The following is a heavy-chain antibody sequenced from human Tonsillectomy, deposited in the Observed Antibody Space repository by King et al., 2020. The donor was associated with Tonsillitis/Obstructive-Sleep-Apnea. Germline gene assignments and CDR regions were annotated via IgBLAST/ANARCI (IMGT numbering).Heavy chain of an antibody. CDR3: ARGGYSYANDAFDV. J-gene: IGHJ3*01. D-gene: IGHD5-18*01. V-gene: IGHV3-21*01. Sequence: VQLVESGGGLVKPGGSLRLSCAASGFTFSSYSMNWVRQAPGKGLECVSSISSSNSYIYYADSVKGRFTISRDNAKNSLYLQMNSLGAADTAVYYCARGGYSYANDAFDVWGQGTMVTVSS. CDR2: ISSSNSYI. CDR1: GFTFSSYS.